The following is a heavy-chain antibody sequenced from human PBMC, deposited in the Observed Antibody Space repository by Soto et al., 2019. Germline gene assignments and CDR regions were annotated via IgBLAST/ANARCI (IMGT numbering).Heavy chain of an antibody. Sequence: LSLPCTVSGGSISSGDYYWSWIRQPPGKGLEWIGYIYYSGSTYYNPSLKSRVTISEDTSKNQFSLKLSSVTAADTAVYYCARDWELGYFDYWGQGTLVTVSS. CDR1: GGSISSGDYY. V-gene: IGHV4-30-4*01. CDR3: ARDWELGYFDY. D-gene: IGHD1-26*01. J-gene: IGHJ4*02. CDR2: IYYSGST.